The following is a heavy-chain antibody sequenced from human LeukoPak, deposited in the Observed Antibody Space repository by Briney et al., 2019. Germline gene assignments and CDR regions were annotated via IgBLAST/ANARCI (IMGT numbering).Heavy chain of an antibody. Sequence: PSGTLSLICAVYGGSFSGYYWSWIRQPPGKGLEWIGEINHSGSTNYNPSLKSRVTISVDTSKKQFSLKLRSVTAADTAVYYCARFVWWYHNWYFDLWGRGTLVTVSS. CDR2: INHSGST. J-gene: IGHJ2*01. CDR3: ARFVWWYHNWYFDL. V-gene: IGHV4-34*01. CDR1: GGSFSGYY. D-gene: IGHD2-15*01.